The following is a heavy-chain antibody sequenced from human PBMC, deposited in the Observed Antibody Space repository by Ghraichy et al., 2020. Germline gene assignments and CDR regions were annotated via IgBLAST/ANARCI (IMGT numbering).Heavy chain of an antibody. CDR1: GGSFSDYY. CDR2: INHSGST. D-gene: IGHD3-22*01. V-gene: IGHV4-34*01. CDR3: ARGVSPQWLTADH. J-gene: IGHJ4*02. Sequence: SQTLSLTCAVYGGSFSDYYWSWIRQPPGKGLEWIGEINHSGSTNYNPSLKSRVTMSVDTSKKQVSLKLSSVTAADTALYYCARGVSPQWLTADHWGQGTLVTVSS.